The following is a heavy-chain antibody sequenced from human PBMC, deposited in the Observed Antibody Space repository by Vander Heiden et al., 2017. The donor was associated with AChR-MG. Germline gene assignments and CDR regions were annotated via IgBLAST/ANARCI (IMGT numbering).Heavy chain of an antibody. CDR3: ARGSKQPVAGNQHY. V-gene: IGHV3-30-3*01. CDR1: GFTFSSYA. Sequence: QVQLVESGGGLVQPGSSLRLSCAASGFTFSSYAMHWVRQAPGKGLEWVAVISYDGSNKYYADSVKGRFTISRDNSKNTLYLQMNSLRAEDTAVYYCARGSKQPVAGNQHYWGQGTLVTVSS. J-gene: IGHJ4*02. CDR2: ISYDGSNK. D-gene: IGHD6-19*01.